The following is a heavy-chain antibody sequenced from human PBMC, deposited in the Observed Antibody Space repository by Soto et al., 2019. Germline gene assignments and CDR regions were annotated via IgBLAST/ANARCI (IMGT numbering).Heavy chain of an antibody. CDR1: GFTFSSYA. CDR3: AKVSSWDIVVVPAGGEFDY. V-gene: IGHV3-23*01. J-gene: IGHJ4*02. Sequence: GGSLRLSCAASGFTFSSYAMSWVRQAPGKGLDWVSAISGSGGSTYYADSVKGRFTISRDNSKNTLYPQMNSLRAEDTAVYYCAKVSSWDIVVVPAGGEFDYWGQGTLVTVSS. CDR2: ISGSGGST. D-gene: IGHD2-2*01.